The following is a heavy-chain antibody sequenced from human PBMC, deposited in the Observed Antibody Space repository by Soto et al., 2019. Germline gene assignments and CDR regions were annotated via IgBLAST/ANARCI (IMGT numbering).Heavy chain of an antibody. V-gene: IGHV4-38-2*01. CDR3: ARFGERYYYDSSGPIPDAFDI. J-gene: IGHJ3*02. D-gene: IGHD3-22*01. CDR2: IYHSGST. Sequence: SETLSLTCAVSGYSISSGYYWGWIRQPPGKGLEWIGSIYHSGSTYYNPSLKSRVTISVDTSKNQFSLKLSSVTAADTAVYYCARFGERYYYDSSGPIPDAFDIWGQGTMVTVSS. CDR1: GYSISSGYY.